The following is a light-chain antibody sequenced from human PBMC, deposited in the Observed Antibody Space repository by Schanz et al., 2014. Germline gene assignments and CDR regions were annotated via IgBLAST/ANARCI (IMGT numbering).Light chain of an antibody. Sequence: SALAPPASFSFSPFPSPHIYFPLTTRSFSHHNLFSWYQQPPCPSPNLMIYYDIPLPSGVSIRFSGSKSGNTASLTISGLQAEDEGDYYCCSYTSSNTLEFGGGTKLTVL. CDR2: YDI. V-gene: IGLV2-14*02. CDR3: CSYTSSNTLE. CDR1: TRSFSHHNL. J-gene: IGLJ2*01.